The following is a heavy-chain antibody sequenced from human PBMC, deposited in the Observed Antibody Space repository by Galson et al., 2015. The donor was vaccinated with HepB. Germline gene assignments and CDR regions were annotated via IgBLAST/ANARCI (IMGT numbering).Heavy chain of an antibody. V-gene: IGHV4-59*12. CDR2: IYYSGST. J-gene: IGHJ4*02. Sequence: ETLSLTCTVSGGSISSYYWSWIRQPPGKGLEWIGYIYYSGSTNYNPSLKSRVTISVDTSKNQFSLKLSSVTAADTAVYYCARGSLAVAGTSQFDYWGQGTLVTVSS. CDR1: GGSISSYY. D-gene: IGHD6-19*01. CDR3: ARGSLAVAGTSQFDY.